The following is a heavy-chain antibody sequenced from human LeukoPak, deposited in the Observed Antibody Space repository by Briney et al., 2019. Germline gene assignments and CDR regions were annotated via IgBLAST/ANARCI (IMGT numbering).Heavy chain of an antibody. V-gene: IGHV4-39*07. CDR1: GGSISNSGHY. CDR2: IYYSGST. J-gene: IGHJ4*02. D-gene: IGHD3-3*01. CDR3: ATAVWSLYYFDY. Sequence: PSETLSLTSTVSGGSISNSGHYWGWIRQPPGKGLEWIGSIYYSGSTYYSPSLKSRVTISVDTSRSQFSLNLTSVTTADTAVYYCATAVWSLYYFDYWGQRTRVTVSS.